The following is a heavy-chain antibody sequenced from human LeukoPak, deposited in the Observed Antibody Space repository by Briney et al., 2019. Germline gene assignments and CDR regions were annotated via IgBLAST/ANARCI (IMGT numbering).Heavy chain of an antibody. CDR2: IYYSGST. CDR3: ATNSDSSGWYYFDY. Sequence: SETLSLTCTVSGGSISSSSYYWGWIRQPPGKGLEWIGSIYYSGSTYYNPSLKSRVTISVDTSKNQFSLKLSSVTAADTAVYYCATNSDSSGWYYFDYWGQGTLVTVSS. D-gene: IGHD6-19*01. J-gene: IGHJ4*02. V-gene: IGHV4-39*07. CDR1: GGSISSSSYY.